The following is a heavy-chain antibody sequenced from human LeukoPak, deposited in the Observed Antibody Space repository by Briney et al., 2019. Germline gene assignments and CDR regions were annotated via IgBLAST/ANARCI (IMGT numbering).Heavy chain of an antibody. Sequence: PGGSLRLSCVASGFTFTGHSMHWVRQAPGKGLEWVAVVGNDEKTIFYADSLKGRFTTSRDNYKNTLYLQMNTLRDEDTAVYYCARERQAGATPFDYWGQGSLVTVSS. CDR2: VGNDEKTI. V-gene: IGHV3-30*04. J-gene: IGHJ4*02. CDR3: ARERQAGATPFDY. D-gene: IGHD1-26*01. CDR1: GFTFTGHS.